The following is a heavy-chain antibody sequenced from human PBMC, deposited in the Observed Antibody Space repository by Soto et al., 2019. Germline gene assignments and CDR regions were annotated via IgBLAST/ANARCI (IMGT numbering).Heavy chain of an antibody. CDR2: ISGSGVST. CDR3: ARARYYDSSGYYSAFDY. V-gene: IGHV3-23*01. Sequence: GGSLRLSCAASGFTFSSYAMSWVRQAPGKGLEWVSAISGSGVSTYYADSVKGRFTISRDNSKNMLYLQMNSLRAEDTAVYYCARARYYDSSGYYSAFDYWGQGTLVTVSS. J-gene: IGHJ4*02. D-gene: IGHD3-22*01. CDR1: GFTFSSYA.